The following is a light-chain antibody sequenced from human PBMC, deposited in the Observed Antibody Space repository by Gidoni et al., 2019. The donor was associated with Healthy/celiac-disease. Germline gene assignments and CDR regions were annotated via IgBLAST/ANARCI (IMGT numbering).Light chain of an antibody. J-gene: IGKJ2*01. CDR1: QSISSF. V-gene: IGKV1-39*01. CDR2: AAS. Sequence: DIKMTQSPSSLSASVGDRVPITCRASQSISSFLTWYQQKPGKAPKLLIYAASSFQSGVPSRFSGSGSGTDFTLTISSLQPEDFATYYCQQSYSTLMYTFGQGTKLEIK. CDR3: QQSYSTLMYT.